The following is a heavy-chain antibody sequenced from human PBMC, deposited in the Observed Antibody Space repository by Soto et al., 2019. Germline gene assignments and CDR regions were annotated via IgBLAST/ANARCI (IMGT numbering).Heavy chain of an antibody. Sequence: QVQLQQWGAGLLKPSETLSLTCAVYGGSFSGYYWSWIRQPPGKGLEWIGEINHSGSTNYNPSLKSRVTISVDTSKNQFSLKLSSVTAADTDVYYCARVGTTASDYWGQGTLVTVSS. CDR3: ARVGTTASDY. CDR2: INHSGST. V-gene: IGHV4-34*01. J-gene: IGHJ4*02. CDR1: GGSFSGYY. D-gene: IGHD4-17*01.